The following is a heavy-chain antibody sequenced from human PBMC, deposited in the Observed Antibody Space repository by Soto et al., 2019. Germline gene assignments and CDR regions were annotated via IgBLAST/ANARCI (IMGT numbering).Heavy chain of an antibody. CDR3: ARKRLIAAAGTTLWYWFDP. J-gene: IGHJ5*02. D-gene: IGHD6-13*01. CDR1: GYTFTSYD. Sequence: GASVKVSCKASGYTFTSYDINWVRQATGQGLEWMGWMNPNSGNTGYAQKFQGRVTMTRNTSISTAYMELSSLRSEDTAVYYCARKRLIAAAGTTLWYWFDPWGQGTLVTSPQ. CDR2: MNPNSGNT. V-gene: IGHV1-8*01.